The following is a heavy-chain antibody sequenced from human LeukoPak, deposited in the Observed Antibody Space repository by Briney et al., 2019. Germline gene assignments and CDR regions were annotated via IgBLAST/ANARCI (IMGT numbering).Heavy chain of an antibody. V-gene: IGHV3-15*01. Sequence: PGGSLRLSCAASGFTFSNAWMSWVRQAPGKGLEWVGLIKSKTGGGTTDYAAPVKGRSTISRDDSKNTLYLQMNSLKTEDTAVYYCAKDSPLYGSGSYYDYWGQGTLVTVSS. CDR2: IKSKTGGGTT. J-gene: IGHJ4*02. D-gene: IGHD3-10*01. CDR1: GFTFSNAW. CDR3: AKDSPLYGSGSYYDY.